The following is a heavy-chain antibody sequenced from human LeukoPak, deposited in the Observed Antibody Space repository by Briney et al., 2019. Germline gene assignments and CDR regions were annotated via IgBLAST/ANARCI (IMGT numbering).Heavy chain of an antibody. Sequence: GGSLRLSCAASGFTVSSNCMSWVRKAPGKGLEWVSVIYSGGSTYYADSVKGRFTISRDNSKNTLYLQMNSLRAEDTAVYYCASAYYGSGSYYKIFDYWGQGTLVTVSS. J-gene: IGHJ4*02. CDR2: IYSGGST. D-gene: IGHD3-10*01. CDR1: GFTVSSNC. CDR3: ASAYYGSGSYYKIFDY. V-gene: IGHV3-53*01.